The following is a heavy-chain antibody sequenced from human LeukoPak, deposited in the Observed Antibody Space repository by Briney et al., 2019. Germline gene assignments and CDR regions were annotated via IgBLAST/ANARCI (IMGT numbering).Heavy chain of an antibody. J-gene: IGHJ4*02. Sequence: GGSLRLSCAVSGVSFSGYAMSWVRQAPGKGLEWVSAISGSGGSTYYADSVKGRFTISRDNSKNTLYLQMNSLRAEDTAVYYCAKVVSSWSSFDYWGQGTLVTVSS. CDR1: GVSFSGYA. D-gene: IGHD6-13*01. V-gene: IGHV3-23*01. CDR3: AKVVSSWSSFDY. CDR2: ISGSGGST.